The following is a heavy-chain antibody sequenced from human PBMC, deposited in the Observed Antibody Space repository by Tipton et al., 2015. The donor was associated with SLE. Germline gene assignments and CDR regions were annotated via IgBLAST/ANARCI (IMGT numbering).Heavy chain of an antibody. CDR1: GGSFSGNY. D-gene: IGHD3-22*01. V-gene: IGHV4-34*01. CDR3: ARVGPYYDREGWFDP. J-gene: IGHJ5*02. CDR2: INYRGTT. Sequence: TLSLTCAIYGGSFSGNYWSWIRQPPGKGLEWIGEINYRGTTKYNPSLKSRVTISVDTSKNQFSLKLSSVTAADTAVYYCARVGPYYDREGWFDPWGQGTLVPVSS.